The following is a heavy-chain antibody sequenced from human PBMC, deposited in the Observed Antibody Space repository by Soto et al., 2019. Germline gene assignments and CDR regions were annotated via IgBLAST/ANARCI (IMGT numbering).Heavy chain of an antibody. Sequence: SQTLSLTCDISGDSVSNDIAAWNWIRQSPSRGLEWLGRTYYRSKWYNDYAVSVKSRITINPDTSKNQFSLQLNSVTPEDTAVYYCARDRSMVTAYYYYYGMDVWGQGTTVTVSS. CDR3: ARDRSMVTAYYYYYGMDV. V-gene: IGHV6-1*01. CDR2: TYYRSKWYN. J-gene: IGHJ6*02. D-gene: IGHD5-18*01. CDR1: GDSVSNDIAA.